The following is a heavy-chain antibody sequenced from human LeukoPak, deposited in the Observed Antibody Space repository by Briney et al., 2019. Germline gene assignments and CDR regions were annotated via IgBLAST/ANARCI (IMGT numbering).Heavy chain of an antibody. CDR1: GFTFSGSA. CDR3: TRLSVSSGYSYGKDY. Sequence: RSGGSLRLSCAASGFTFSGSAMHWVRQASGKGLEWVGRIRSKANSYATAYAASVKGRFTISRDDSKNTAYLQMNSLKTEDTAVYYCTRLSVSSGYSYGKDYWGQGTLVTVSS. V-gene: IGHV3-73*01. D-gene: IGHD5-18*01. CDR2: IRSKANSYAT. J-gene: IGHJ4*02.